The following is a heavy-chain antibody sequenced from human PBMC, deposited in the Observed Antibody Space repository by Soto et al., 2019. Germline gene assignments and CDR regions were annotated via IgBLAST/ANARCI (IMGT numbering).Heavy chain of an antibody. D-gene: IGHD3-22*01. V-gene: IGHV3-11*06. J-gene: IGHJ6*02. CDR1: GFTFSDYY. CDR3: AREKTYYYDSSGYYESYYGMDV. Sequence: PGGSLRLSCAASGFTFSDYYMSWIRQAPGKGLEWVSYISSSSSYTNYADSVKGRFTISRDNAKNSLYLQMNSLRAEDTAVYYCAREKTYYYDSSGYYESYYGMDVWAQRTTVTVSS. CDR2: ISSSSSYT.